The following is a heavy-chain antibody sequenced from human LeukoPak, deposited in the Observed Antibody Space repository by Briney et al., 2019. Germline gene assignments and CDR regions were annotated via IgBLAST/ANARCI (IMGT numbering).Heavy chain of an antibody. D-gene: IGHD3-10*01. Sequence: PGGSLRLSCAASGFTFSSYAMSWVRQAPGKGLEWVSAISGSGGITNYADSVKGRFTISRDNAKNSLYLQMNSLRAEDTAVYYCARDLRMVRGVTPDYWGQGALVTVSS. CDR1: GFTFSSYA. V-gene: IGHV3-23*01. CDR2: ISGSGGIT. J-gene: IGHJ4*02. CDR3: ARDLRMVRGVTPDY.